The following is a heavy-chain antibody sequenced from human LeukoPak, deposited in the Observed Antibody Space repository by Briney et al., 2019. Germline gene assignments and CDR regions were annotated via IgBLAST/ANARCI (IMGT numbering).Heavy chain of an antibody. J-gene: IGHJ4*02. V-gene: IGHV1-2*02. CDR3: ARERGGNSPFDS. Sequence: ASVKVSCKASGYTXTGYYMHWVRQAPGQGLEWMGWINPNSSVTNYAQRFQGRVTMTRDTSISAAYMELRWLTSDDTAVYYCARERGGNSPFDSWGQGTLVTVSS. D-gene: IGHD4-23*01. CDR2: INPNSSVT. CDR1: GYTXTGYY.